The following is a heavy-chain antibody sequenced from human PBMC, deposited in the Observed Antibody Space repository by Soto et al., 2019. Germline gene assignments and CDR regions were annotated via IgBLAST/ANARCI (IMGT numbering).Heavy chain of an antibody. Sequence: QVQLVQSGAEVKKPGSSVKVSCKASGGTFSSYTISWVRQAPGQGLEWMGRIIPILGIANYAQKFQGRVTITAEKSTSTAYVELSSLRSEDTAVYYCGVRGHIVVVTAIQDFDYGGQGTLVTVSS. CDR2: IIPILGIA. D-gene: IGHD2-21*02. CDR3: GVRGHIVVVTAIQDFDY. V-gene: IGHV1-69*02. CDR1: GGTFSSYT. J-gene: IGHJ4*02.